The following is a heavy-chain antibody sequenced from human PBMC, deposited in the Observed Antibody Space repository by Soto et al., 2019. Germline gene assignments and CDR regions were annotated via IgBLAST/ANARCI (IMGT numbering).Heavy chain of an antibody. Sequence: PGGSLRLSCAASGFTFSSYSMNWVRQAPGKGLEWVSYISSSSSTIYYADSVKGRFTISRDNAKNSLYLQTNSLRAEDTAVYYCVGFKYSSGWYPGYWGQGTLVTVSS. V-gene: IGHV3-48*01. CDR2: ISSSSSTI. J-gene: IGHJ4*02. CDR3: VGFKYSSGWYPGY. CDR1: GFTFSSYS. D-gene: IGHD6-19*01.